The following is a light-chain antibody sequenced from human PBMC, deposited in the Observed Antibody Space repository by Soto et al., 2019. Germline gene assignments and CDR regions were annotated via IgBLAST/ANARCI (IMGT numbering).Light chain of an antibody. CDR2: EFS. CDR3: SSYAGSNNSYV. V-gene: IGLV2-8*01. J-gene: IGLJ1*01. CDR1: SSDVVGYNY. Sequence: QSDLTQPPSAFGSPGQSVTFSCTGTSSDVVGYNYFSWYQQLPGKAPKLMIYEFSMRPSGVPDRFSGSKSGNTASLTVSGLQAEDEADYYCSSYAGSNNSYVFGTGTKVTVL.